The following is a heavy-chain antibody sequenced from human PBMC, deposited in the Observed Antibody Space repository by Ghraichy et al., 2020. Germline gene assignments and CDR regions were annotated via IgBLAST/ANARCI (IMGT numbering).Heavy chain of an antibody. V-gene: IGHV3-33*01. J-gene: IGHJ6*02. CDR3: ARDRWELLNSHYYYGMDV. D-gene: IGHD1-26*01. CDR2: IWYDGSNK. CDR1: GFTFSSYG. Sequence: GGSLRLSCAASGFTFSSYGMHWVRQAPGKGLEWVAVIWYDGSNKYYADSVKGRFTISRDNSKNTLYLQMNSLRAEDTAVYYCARDRWELLNSHYYYGMDVWGQGTTVTVSS.